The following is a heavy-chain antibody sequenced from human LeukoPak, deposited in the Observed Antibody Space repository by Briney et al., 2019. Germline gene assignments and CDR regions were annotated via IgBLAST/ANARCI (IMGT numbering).Heavy chain of an antibody. V-gene: IGHV3-23*01. CDR2: ISGSSGST. J-gene: IGHJ5*02. CDR3: ARGAYYNWFDP. CDR1: GFSFSSYS. Sequence: PGGSLRLSCAASGFSFSSYSMTWVRQAPGKGLEWVSTISGSSGSTYYADSVKGRFTIFRDNAKNTLFLQMNDLRAEDTAFYHCARGAYYNWFDPWGQGTLVTVSS. D-gene: IGHD2-21*01.